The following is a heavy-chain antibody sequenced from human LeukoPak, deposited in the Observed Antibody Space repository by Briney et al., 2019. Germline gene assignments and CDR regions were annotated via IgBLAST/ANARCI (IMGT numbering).Heavy chain of an antibody. CDR2: IYYSGST. V-gene: IGHV4-39*01. J-gene: IGHJ4*02. D-gene: IGHD3-9*01. CDR3: ARALRYFDWLLNPFDY. Sequence: SETLSLACTVSGGSISSSSYYWGWIRQPPGKGLDWIGSIYYSGSTYYNPSLKSRVTISVDTSKNQFSLKLSSVTAADTAVYYCARALRYFDWLLNPFDYWGQGTLVTVSS. CDR1: GGSISSSSYY.